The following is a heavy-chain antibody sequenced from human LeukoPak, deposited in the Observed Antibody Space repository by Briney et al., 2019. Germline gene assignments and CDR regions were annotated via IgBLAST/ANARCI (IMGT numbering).Heavy chain of an antibody. CDR3: ASTAPKGIAAAGTWLFDY. CDR1: GGSISSSNW. Sequence: PSETLSLTCAVSGGSISSSNWWSWVRQPPGKGLEWIGEIYHSGSTNYNPSLKSRVTISVDKSKNQFSLKLSSVTAADTAVYYCASTAPKGIAAAGTWLFDYWGQGTLVTVSS. D-gene: IGHD6-13*01. J-gene: IGHJ4*02. V-gene: IGHV4-4*02. CDR2: IYHSGST.